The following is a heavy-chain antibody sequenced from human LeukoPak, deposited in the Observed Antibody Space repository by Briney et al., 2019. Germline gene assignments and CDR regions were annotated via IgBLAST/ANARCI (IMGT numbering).Heavy chain of an antibody. V-gene: IGHV1-69*04. CDR1: GGTFSSYA. CDR3: ARGGIAVAVIDY. J-gene: IGHJ4*02. Sequence: SVKVSCKASGGTFSSYAISWVRQAPGQGLEWMGRIIPILGIANYAQKFQGRVTITADKSTSTAYMELSSLRSEDTAVYYCARGGIAVAVIDYWGQGTLVTVSS. D-gene: IGHD6-19*01. CDR2: IIPILGIA.